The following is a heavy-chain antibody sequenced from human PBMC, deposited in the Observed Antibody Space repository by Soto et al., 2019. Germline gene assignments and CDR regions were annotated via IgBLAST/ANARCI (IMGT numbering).Heavy chain of an antibody. CDR2: ISGSGGST. V-gene: IGHV3-23*01. D-gene: IGHD3-3*01. CDR1: GFTFSSYA. J-gene: IGHJ5*02. Sequence: EVQLLESGGGLVQPGGSLRLSCAASGFTFSSYAMSWVRQAPGKGLEWVSAISGSGGSTYYADSVKGRFTISRDNSKNTLYLQMNSLRAEDTAVYYCAKDCTIFGVVLGGFDPWGQGTLVTVSS. CDR3: AKDCTIFGVVLGGFDP.